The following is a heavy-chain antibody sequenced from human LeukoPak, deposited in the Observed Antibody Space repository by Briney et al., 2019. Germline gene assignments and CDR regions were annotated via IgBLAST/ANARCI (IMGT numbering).Heavy chain of an antibody. Sequence: SESLSLTCTVSGGSISNYCWSWIRQPPGKGLEWIAYICHSGSTDYNPSLKSRVTISVDTSKNQFSLKLSSVTAADTAVYYCARRGVRSSSWDNYFDYWGQGTLVT. CDR2: ICHSGST. CDR1: GGSISNYC. D-gene: IGHD6-13*01. CDR3: ARRGVRSSSWDNYFDY. V-gene: IGHV4-59*08. J-gene: IGHJ4*02.